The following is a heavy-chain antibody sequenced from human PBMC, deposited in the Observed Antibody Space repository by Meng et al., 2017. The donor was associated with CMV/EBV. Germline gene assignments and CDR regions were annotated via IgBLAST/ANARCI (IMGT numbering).Heavy chain of an antibody. D-gene: IGHD1-14*01. CDR1: GGSISSGDYY. V-gene: IGHV4-30-4*08. J-gene: IGHJ4*02. Sequence: VHLQESGPGLVKPSQTLALPCTVSGGSISSGDYYWSWIRQPPGKGLEWIGYIYYSGSTYYNPSLKSRVTISVDTSKNQFSLKLSSVTAADTAVYYCARVTSRVAGAFDYWGQGTLVTVSS. CDR3: ARVTSRVAGAFDY. CDR2: IYYSGST.